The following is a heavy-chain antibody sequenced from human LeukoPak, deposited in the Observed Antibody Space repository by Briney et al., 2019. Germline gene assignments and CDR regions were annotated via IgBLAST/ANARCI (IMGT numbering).Heavy chain of an antibody. CDR1: GGSIGSYY. V-gene: IGHV4-59*01. D-gene: IGHD6-13*01. CDR3: ARATETFSWFLQH. J-gene: IGHJ1*01. Sequence: PSETLSLTCSVSGGSIGSYYWSWNRQPPGKGLEWIGHLSNSGSTNYNPSLKSRVTISVDTSKNQFSLKLNSVTAADTAVYYCARATETFSWFLQHWGQGTLVTVSS. CDR2: LSNSGST.